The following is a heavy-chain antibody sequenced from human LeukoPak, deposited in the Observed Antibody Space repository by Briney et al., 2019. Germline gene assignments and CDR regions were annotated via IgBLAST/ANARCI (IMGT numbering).Heavy chain of an antibody. V-gene: IGHV6-1*01. J-gene: IGHJ3*02. D-gene: IGHD4-23*01. Sequence: SQTLSLTCAISGDSVSSNSAAWSWIRQSPSRGLEWLGRTYYRSKWYNDYAVSVKGRITINPDPSKNQFSLQLNSVTRDDTAVYYCARGGGAFDIWAQGTKVTASS. CDR3: ARGGGAFDI. CDR1: GDSVSSNSAA. CDR2: TYYRSKWYN.